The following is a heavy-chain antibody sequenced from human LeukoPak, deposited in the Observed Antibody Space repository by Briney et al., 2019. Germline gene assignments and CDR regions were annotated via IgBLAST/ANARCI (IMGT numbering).Heavy chain of an antibody. CDR3: AKDWARERNYHYYMDV. CDR2: IRSDGSKK. V-gene: IGHV3-30*02. Sequence: GGSLRLSCAASGFTFSSYGMHWVRQGSGKGLEWVAFIRSDGSKKYYADSVKGRFTISRDNPKNTLYLQMNSLRTEDTAVYYCAKDWARERNYHYYMDVWGKGTTVTISS. D-gene: IGHD1-26*01. CDR1: GFTFSSYG. J-gene: IGHJ6*03.